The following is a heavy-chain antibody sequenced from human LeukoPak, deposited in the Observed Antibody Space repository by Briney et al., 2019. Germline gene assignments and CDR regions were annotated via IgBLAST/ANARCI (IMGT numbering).Heavy chain of an antibody. CDR1: GYTFTSYG. J-gene: IGHJ6*03. Sequence: ASVSVSCKASGYTFTSYGISWVRQAPGQGLEWMGWISAYNGNTNYAQKLQGRVTMTTDTSTSTAYMELRSLRSDDTAVYYCARVGYYGSGSYQPGYYYYYMDVWGKGTTVTISS. CDR2: ISAYNGNT. CDR3: ARVGYYGSGSYQPGYYYYYMDV. D-gene: IGHD3-10*01. V-gene: IGHV1-18*01.